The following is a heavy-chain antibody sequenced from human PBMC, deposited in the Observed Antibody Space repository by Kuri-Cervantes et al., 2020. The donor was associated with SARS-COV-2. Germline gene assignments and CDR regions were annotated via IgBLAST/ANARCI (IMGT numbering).Heavy chain of an antibody. D-gene: IGHD3-22*01. J-gene: IGHJ4*02. CDR3: AREFYYDSSGYYYGGALDY. CDR1: GFTLSSYA. Sequence: GESLKISCEAPGFTLSSYAMHWVRQATGKGLEWVAGNLYDGRNKHYADSVKGRFTIYKDNSRNTLSLKMNSLRDEDTAVYYCAREFYYDSSGYYYGGALDYWGQGTMVTVSS. V-gene: IGHV3-30*04. CDR2: NLYDGRNK.